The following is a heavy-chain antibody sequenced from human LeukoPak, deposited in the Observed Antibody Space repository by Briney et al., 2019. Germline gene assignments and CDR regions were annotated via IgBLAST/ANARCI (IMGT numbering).Heavy chain of an antibody. CDR3: AKGQVQYNWNFHFDY. D-gene: IGHD1-7*01. CDR1: EFTFDGYA. J-gene: IGHJ4*02. Sequence: GGSLRLSCAASEFTFDGYAMSWVRQAPGKGLEWVSAISGSGGSTYYADSVKGRFTISRDNSKNTLYLQMNSLRAEDTAVYYCAKGQVQYNWNFHFDYWGQGTLVTVSS. V-gene: IGHV3-23*01. CDR2: ISGSGGST.